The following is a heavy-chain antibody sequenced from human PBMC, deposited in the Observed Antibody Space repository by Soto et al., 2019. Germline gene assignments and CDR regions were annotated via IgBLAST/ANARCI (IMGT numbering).Heavy chain of an antibody. CDR2: ISWNSGSI. CDR1: GFTFDEYA. Sequence: PGGSLRLSCAASGFTFDEYAMHWVRQAPGKGLEWVSGISWNSGSIGYADSVKGRFTISRDNAKNSLYLQMNSLRAEDTALYYCAKDSGYSSGWQYWYFDLWGRGTLVTVSS. J-gene: IGHJ2*01. D-gene: IGHD6-19*01. V-gene: IGHV3-9*01. CDR3: AKDSGYSSGWQYWYFDL.